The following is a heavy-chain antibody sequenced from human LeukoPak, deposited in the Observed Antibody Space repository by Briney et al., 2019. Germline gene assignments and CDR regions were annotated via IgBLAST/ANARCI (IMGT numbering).Heavy chain of an antibody. V-gene: IGHV3-74*01. J-gene: IGHJ3*02. Sequence: GGSLRLSCATSGFTFSSYWMHWVRQAPGKGLVWVSRINSDGSSTSYADSVKGRFTISRDNAKNTLYLQMNSLRAEDTAVYYCARRSAAKDAFDIWGQGTMVTVSS. CDR2: INSDGSST. CDR3: ARRSAAKDAFDI. D-gene: IGHD6-25*01. CDR1: GFTFSSYW.